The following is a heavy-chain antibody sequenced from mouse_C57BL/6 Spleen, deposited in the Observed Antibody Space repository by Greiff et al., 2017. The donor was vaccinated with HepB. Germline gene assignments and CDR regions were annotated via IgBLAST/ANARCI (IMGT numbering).Heavy chain of an antibody. CDR3: AIGGVYYGSSLWYFDV. Sequence: QVQLQQPGAELAKPGASVKVSCKASGYTFTSYWMHWVKQRPGQGLEWIGRIHPSDSDTNYNQKFKGKAKLTVDKSSSTAYMQLSSLTSEDSAVYYCAIGGVYYGSSLWYFDVWGTGTTVTVSS. D-gene: IGHD1-1*01. CDR2: IHPSDSDT. CDR1: GYTFTSYW. V-gene: IGHV1-74*01. J-gene: IGHJ1*03.